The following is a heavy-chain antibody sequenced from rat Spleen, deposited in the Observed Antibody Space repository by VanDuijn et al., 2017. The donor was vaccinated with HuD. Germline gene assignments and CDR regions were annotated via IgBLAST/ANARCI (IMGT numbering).Heavy chain of an antibody. CDR3: ARLNGDYGYSYYFDY. CDR1: GFTFSDYA. Sequence: EVQLVESGGGLVQPGRSLKFSCAASGFTFSDYAMAWVRQAPKKGLEWVATIIYAGSSTYYRDSVKGRFTISRDNAKSTLYLQMDSLRSEDTATYYCARLNGDYGYSYYFDYWGQGVMVTVSS. J-gene: IGHJ2*01. D-gene: IGHD1-7*01. V-gene: IGHV5-17*01. CDR2: IIYAGSST.